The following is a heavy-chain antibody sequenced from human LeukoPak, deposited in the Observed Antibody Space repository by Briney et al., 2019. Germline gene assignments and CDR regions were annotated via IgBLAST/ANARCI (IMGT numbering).Heavy chain of an antibody. Sequence: RSGRSLRLSCAASGFTFSSYGMHWVRQAPGEGLEWVSAISGSGGSTYYADSVKGRFTISRDNSKNTLYLQMNSLRAEDTAVYYCAKLSLKGDYYFDYWGQGTLVTVSS. CDR3: AKLSLKGDYYFDY. J-gene: IGHJ4*02. CDR2: ISGSGGST. CDR1: GFTFSSYG. D-gene: IGHD3-3*01. V-gene: IGHV3-23*01.